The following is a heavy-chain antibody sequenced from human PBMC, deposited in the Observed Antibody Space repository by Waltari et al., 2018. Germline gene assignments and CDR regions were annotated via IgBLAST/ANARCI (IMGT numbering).Heavy chain of an antibody. CDR1: GFTVSSDF. J-gene: IGHJ4*02. CDR2: IQSDGTT. D-gene: IGHD4-17*01. V-gene: IGHV3-66*04. Sequence: EVHLVESGGGLVQPGGSLGRSFAAPGFTVSSDFMSWVRQAPGKGLEWVSVIQSDGTTYYADSVKGRFTVSRDTSKNTVYLQMNSLRDEDTAVYYCARHDYGGYWGQGTLVTVSS. CDR3: ARHDYGGY.